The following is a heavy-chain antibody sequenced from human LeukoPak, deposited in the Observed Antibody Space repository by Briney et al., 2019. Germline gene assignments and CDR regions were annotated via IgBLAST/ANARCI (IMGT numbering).Heavy chain of an antibody. J-gene: IGHJ4*02. CDR2: ISDSGGST. Sequence: GGSLRLSCAASGFTFSSYAMSWVRQAPGKGLEWVSGISDSGGSTYYADSVKGRFTISRDNSKNTLYLQMNSLRAADTAVYYCAKDPTHYRVWDDYDSTVLSYWGQGTLVTVSS. D-gene: IGHD3-22*01. CDR3: AKDPTHYRVWDDYDSTVLSY. V-gene: IGHV3-23*01. CDR1: GFTFSSYA.